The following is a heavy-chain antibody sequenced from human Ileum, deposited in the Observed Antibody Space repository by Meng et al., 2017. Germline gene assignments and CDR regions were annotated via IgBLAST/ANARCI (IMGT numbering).Heavy chain of an antibody. Sequence: SGPTLVKPTQTLTLTCTFSGLSLSTSGVGVGWIRQPPGKALEWLALIYWVDDKRYSPSLKSRITITQNTSKNQVVLTMTNMDPVDTATYYCAHSPFDYFGSGSFNWFDPWGQGTLVTVSS. CDR2: IYWVDDK. V-gene: IGHV2-5*02. J-gene: IGHJ5*02. CDR1: GLSLSTSGVG. D-gene: IGHD3-10*01. CDR3: AHSPFDYFGSGSFNWFDP.